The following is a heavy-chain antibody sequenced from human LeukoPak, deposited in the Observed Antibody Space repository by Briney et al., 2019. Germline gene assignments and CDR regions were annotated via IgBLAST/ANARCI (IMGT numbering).Heavy chain of an antibody. CDR2: IIPIFGTA. CDR1: GATFSSYA. CDR3: ASVYVMGYCSGGSCYSGLDY. J-gene: IGHJ4*02. Sequence: SVTVSCKASGATFSSYAISWVRLAPGQGLEWMGGIIPIFGTANYAQKFQGRVTITADKSTSTAYMELSSLRSEDTAVYYCASVYVMGYCSGGSCYSGLDYWGQGTLVTVSS. D-gene: IGHD2-15*01. V-gene: IGHV1-69*06.